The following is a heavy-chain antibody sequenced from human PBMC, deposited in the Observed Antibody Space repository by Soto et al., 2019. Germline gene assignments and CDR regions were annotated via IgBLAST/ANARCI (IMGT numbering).Heavy chain of an antibody. Sequence: PGESLKISCKASGYTFTSYAMHWVRQAPGQRLEWMGWINAGNGSTKYSQKFQGRVTITRDTSASTAYMELSSLRSEDTAVYYCARAFRSSARPNHYYYGMDVWGQGTTVTVSS. CDR2: INAGNGST. J-gene: IGHJ6*02. CDR3: ARAFRSSARPNHYYYGMDV. D-gene: IGHD6-6*01. CDR1: GYTFTSYA. V-gene: IGHV1-3*01.